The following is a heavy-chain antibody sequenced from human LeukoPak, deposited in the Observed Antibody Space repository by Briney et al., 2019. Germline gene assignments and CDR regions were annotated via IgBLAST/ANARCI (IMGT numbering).Heavy chain of an antibody. D-gene: IGHD4-17*01. CDR3: AKVLAPTVTTIRARRSAFDI. CDR2: IRGSGATT. CDR1: GFTLSSYW. J-gene: IGHJ3*02. V-gene: IGHV3-23*01. Sequence: PGGSLRLSCAASGFTLSSYWMHWVRQAPGKGLEWISAIRGSGATTYYADSVKGRFTISRDNSKNTLYLQMNSLRAEDTAVYYCAKVLAPTVTTIRARRSAFDIWGQGTMVSVSS.